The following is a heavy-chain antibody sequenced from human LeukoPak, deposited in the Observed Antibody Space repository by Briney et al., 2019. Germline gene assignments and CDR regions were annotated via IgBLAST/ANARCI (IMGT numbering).Heavy chain of an antibody. V-gene: IGHV4-39*07. J-gene: IGHJ4*02. CDR2: LYYSGST. CDR3: ARDPGEDGDYYTDY. CDR1: GGSINSGSYY. D-gene: IGHD4-17*01. Sequence: PSETLTLTCTVSGGSINSGSYYWGWIRQPPGKGLEWIGSLYYSGSTYYNPSLKSRVTISVDTSKNQFSLKLSSVTAADTAVYYCARDPGEDGDYYTDYWGQGTLVTVSS.